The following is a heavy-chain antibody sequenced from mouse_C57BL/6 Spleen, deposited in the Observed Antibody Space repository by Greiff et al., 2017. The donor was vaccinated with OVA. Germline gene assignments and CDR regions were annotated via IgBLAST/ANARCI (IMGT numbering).Heavy chain of an antibody. CDR2: IDPSDSYP. CDR1: GYTFTSYW. CDR3: ARRSTMITTAYYYAMDY. Sequence: QVQLQQPGAELVRPGTSVKLSCKASGYTFTSYWMHWVKQRPGQGLEWIGVIDPSDSYPNYNQKFKGKATLTVDTSSSTAYMQLSSQTSEDSAVYYCARRSTMITTAYYYAMDYWGQGTSVTVSS. D-gene: IGHD2-4*01. V-gene: IGHV1-59*01. J-gene: IGHJ4*01.